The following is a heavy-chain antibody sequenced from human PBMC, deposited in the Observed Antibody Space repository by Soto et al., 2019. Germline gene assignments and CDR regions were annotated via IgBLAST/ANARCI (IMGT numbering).Heavy chain of an antibody. D-gene: IGHD3-22*01. V-gene: IGHV3-11*06. CDR1: GFTFSDYY. CDR3: PRNDSSGYLDS. Sequence: GGSLRLSCAASGFTFSDYYMSWIRQAPGKGLEWLSYISSSATYAIYADSVKGRFTLSRDNAKNSLYLQMNCLRAEDTAVYYCPRNDSSGYLDSWGQGTLVTVYS. J-gene: IGHJ5*01. CDR2: ISSSATYA.